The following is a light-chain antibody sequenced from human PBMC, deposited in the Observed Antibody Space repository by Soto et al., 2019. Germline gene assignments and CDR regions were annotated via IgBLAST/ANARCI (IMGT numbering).Light chain of an antibody. CDR1: QSVSSN. J-gene: IGKJ1*01. V-gene: IGKV3-15*01. CDR3: QQYSNWPPT. CDR2: GAS. Sequence: DIVLTQSPVTLSLSPGERATLSCRASQSVSSNLAWYQQKPGQAPRLLIYGASTRATGVPARFSGSGSGTEFTLTISSLQSEDFAVYYCQQYSNWPPTFGQGTKVDIK.